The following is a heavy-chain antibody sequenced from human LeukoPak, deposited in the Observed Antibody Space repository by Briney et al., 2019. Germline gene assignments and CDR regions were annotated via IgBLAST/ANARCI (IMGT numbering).Heavy chain of an antibody. Sequence: GGSLRLSCAASGFTFSTHWMYWVRQAPGKEFVWVSRVSGDGSLTSYADSVRGRFTISRDNAKETLYLQMTSLRVEDTAVYSCASLLTPYHGSGGGGMDVWGQGTTVTVSS. J-gene: IGHJ6*02. V-gene: IGHV3-74*01. CDR2: VSGDGSLT. CDR3: ASLLTPYHGSGGGGMDV. CDR1: GFTFSTHW. D-gene: IGHD3-10*01.